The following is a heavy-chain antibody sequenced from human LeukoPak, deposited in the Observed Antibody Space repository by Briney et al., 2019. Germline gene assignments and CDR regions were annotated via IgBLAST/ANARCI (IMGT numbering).Heavy chain of an antibody. CDR3: AREVGAVLGAFDI. V-gene: IGHV1-69*13. Sequence: GASVKVSCKASGGTFSSYAISWVRRAPGQGLEWMGGIIPIFGTANYAQKFQGRVTITADESTSTAYMELGSLRSEDTAVYYCAREVGAVLGAFDIWGQGTMVTVSS. J-gene: IGHJ3*02. CDR2: IIPIFGTA. D-gene: IGHD3-3*01. CDR1: GGTFSSYA.